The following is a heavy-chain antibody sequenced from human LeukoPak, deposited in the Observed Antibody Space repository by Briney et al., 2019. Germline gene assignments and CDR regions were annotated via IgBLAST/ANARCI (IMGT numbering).Heavy chain of an antibody. J-gene: IGHJ4*02. Sequence: GGSLRLSCAASGFTFSNFAMSWVRQAPGKGLECVSLISANGGATYYADSVKGRFTVSRDNSKSTLYLQMNSLRADDTAVYYCAKASGSPYYFDYWGQGTLVTVSS. CDR3: AKASGSPYYFDY. CDR1: GFTFSNFA. V-gene: IGHV3-23*01. CDR2: ISANGGAT. D-gene: IGHD3-10*01.